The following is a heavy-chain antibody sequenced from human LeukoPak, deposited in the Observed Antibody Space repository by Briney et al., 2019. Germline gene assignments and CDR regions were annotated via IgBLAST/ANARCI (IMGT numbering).Heavy chain of an antibody. J-gene: IGHJ4*02. CDR3: AAGGTIAAAVDFDY. D-gene: IGHD6-13*01. V-gene: IGHV4-59*08. CDR1: GGSISSYY. CDR2: IYYSGST. Sequence: SETLSLTCTVSGGSISSYYWSWIRQPPGKGLEWIGYIYYSGSTNYNPSLKSRVTISVDTSKNQFSPKLSSVTAADTAVYYCAAGGTIAAAVDFDYWGQGTLVTVSS.